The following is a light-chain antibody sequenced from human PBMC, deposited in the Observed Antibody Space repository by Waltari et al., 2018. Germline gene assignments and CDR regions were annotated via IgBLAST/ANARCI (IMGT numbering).Light chain of an antibody. Sequence: EIVLTQSPGTLSLSPGERATLSCRASQSVSSSYLAWYQQKPGQAPRPLIYGASSRATVIPDRFSGSGSGTDSTLTISRLEPEDFAVYYCQQYGSSLPYTFGQGTKLEIK. CDR2: GAS. CDR1: QSVSSSY. CDR3: QQYGSSLPYT. V-gene: IGKV3-20*01. J-gene: IGKJ2*01.